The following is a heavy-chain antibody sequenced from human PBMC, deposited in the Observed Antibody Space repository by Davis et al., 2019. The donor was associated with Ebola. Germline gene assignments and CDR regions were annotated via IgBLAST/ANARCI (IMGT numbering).Heavy chain of an antibody. Sequence: GESLKISCAASGITFSSYSMNWVRQAPGKGLEWVSYISSSSSTIYYADSVKGRFTISRDNAKNSLYLQMNSLRDDDSAVYYCARDARGYWGQGTLVTVSS. CDR1: GITFSSYS. J-gene: IGHJ4*02. CDR3: ARDARGY. V-gene: IGHV3-48*02. CDR2: ISSSSSTI.